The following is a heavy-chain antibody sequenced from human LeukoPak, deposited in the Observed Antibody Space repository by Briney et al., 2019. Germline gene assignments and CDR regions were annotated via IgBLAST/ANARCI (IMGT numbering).Heavy chain of an antibody. CDR3: AKDLDSSGYYYDY. V-gene: IGHV3-23*01. CDR1: GFTFSSYA. D-gene: IGHD3-22*01. Sequence: GGSLRLSCAASGFTFSSYAMSWVRQAPGKGLEWVSAISGSGGSTYYADSVKGRFTISRDNSKNTLYLQMNSLRAEDTTVYYCAKDLDSSGYYYDYWGQGTLVTVSS. J-gene: IGHJ4*02. CDR2: ISGSGGST.